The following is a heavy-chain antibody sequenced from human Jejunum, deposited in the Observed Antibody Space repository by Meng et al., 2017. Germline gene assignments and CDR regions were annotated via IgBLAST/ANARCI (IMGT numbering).Heavy chain of an antibody. CDR3: ARSIVGTFGAFDI. J-gene: IGHJ3*02. CDR2: INGDGSST. V-gene: IGHV3-74*01. CDR1: GFTFSSYW. D-gene: IGHD1-26*01. Sequence: EVQLVDSGGGLVQPGGSLRLSCTASGFTFSSYWMHWVRQAPGKGLVWVSRINGDGSSTSYAESVKGRFTISRDNAKNTLYLQMNSLRAEDTAVHYCARSIVGTFGAFDIWGQGTMVTVSS.